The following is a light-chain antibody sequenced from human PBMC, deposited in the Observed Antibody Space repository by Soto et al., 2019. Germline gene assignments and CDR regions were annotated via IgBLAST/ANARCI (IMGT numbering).Light chain of an antibody. V-gene: IGKV1-16*01. CDR2: AAF. Sequence: DIQMTQSPSSLSASVGDRVTITCRASQDISNYLVWFQQKPGKAPKSLIYAAFILQSGVPSRFSGSGSGTDFTLTISSLQPEDFVTYYCHQYYTYPLTFGGGTKVEIK. CDR3: HQYYTYPLT. J-gene: IGKJ4*01. CDR1: QDISNY.